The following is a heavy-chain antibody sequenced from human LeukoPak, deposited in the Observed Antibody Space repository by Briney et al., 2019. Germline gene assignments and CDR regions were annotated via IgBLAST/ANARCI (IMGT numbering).Heavy chain of an antibody. CDR3: AKDLGYYDSSGYYYD. V-gene: IGHV3-30*18. D-gene: IGHD3-22*01. CDR2: ISNDGSDK. J-gene: IGHJ4*02. CDR1: GFTFSNHG. Sequence: PGGSLRLSCAASGFTFSNHGMNWVRQAPGKGLEWVAVISNDGSDKYYAESVKGRFTISRDNSKNTLYLQMNSLRLEDTAMFYCAKDLGYYDSSGYYYDWGQGTLVTVSS.